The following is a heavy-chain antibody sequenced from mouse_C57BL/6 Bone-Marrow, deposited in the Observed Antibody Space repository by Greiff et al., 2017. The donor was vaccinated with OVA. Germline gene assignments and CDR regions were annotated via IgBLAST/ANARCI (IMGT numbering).Heavy chain of an antibody. D-gene: IGHD2-1*01. CDR3: ARWGYYGNLYYFDY. J-gene: IGHJ2*01. CDR1: GYTFTSYW. Sequence: VQLQQPGAELVKPGASVKLSCKASGYTFTSYWMHWVKQRPGQGLEWIGMIHPNSGSTNYNEKFKSKATLTVDKSSSTAYMQLSSLTSKDSAVYYCARWGYYGNLYYFDYWGQGTTLTVSS. CDR2: IHPNSGST. V-gene: IGHV1-64*01.